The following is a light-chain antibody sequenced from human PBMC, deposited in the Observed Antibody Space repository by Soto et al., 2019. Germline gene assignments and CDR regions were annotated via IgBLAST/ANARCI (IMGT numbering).Light chain of an antibody. Sequence: EIVLTQYPASLSLSPGERATLSCRASQSVDSFLAWYQQKPGRTPRLLIYATSNRATGIPARFSGSGSGTDFTLTISRLEPEDLAVYYCQVRTDWPPFKYTFGQGTKLEVK. CDR1: QSVDSF. CDR3: QVRTDWPPFKYT. CDR2: ATS. J-gene: IGKJ2*01. V-gene: IGKV3-11*01.